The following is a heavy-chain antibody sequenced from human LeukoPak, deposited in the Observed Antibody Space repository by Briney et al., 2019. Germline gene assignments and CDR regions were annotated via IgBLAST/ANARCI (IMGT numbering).Heavy chain of an antibody. J-gene: IGHJ6*02. CDR3: AKGMYVEQQLDDYYYYGMDV. CDR2: IICRGVIT. V-gene: IGHV3-23*01. D-gene: IGHD6-13*01. Sequence: GWCLIISCAATRFAFSSYSMSFERQAPGKSTVNILAIICRGVITYYADSMKALFTIYRDNFKNTRYLQVNGRRAKDTAVYYCAKGMYVEQQLDDYYYYGMDVWGQGTTVTVSS. CDR1: RFAFSSYS.